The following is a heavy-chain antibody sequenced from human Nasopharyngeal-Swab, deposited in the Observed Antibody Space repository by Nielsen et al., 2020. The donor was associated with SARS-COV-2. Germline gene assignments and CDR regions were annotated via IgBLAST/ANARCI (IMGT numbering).Heavy chain of an antibody. Sequence: GESLKISCAASGFTFNSHGMHWVRQAPGKGLEWVAVISFDGSKKYYADSVKGRFTISRDSSKNTLYLQMNSLRAEDTAVYYCARDTCVDIVLLYYGMDVWGQGTTVTVSS. CDR1: GFTFNSHG. V-gene: IGHV3-30*03. CDR3: ARDTCVDIVLLYYGMDV. J-gene: IGHJ6*02. CDR2: ISFDGSKK. D-gene: IGHD5-12*01.